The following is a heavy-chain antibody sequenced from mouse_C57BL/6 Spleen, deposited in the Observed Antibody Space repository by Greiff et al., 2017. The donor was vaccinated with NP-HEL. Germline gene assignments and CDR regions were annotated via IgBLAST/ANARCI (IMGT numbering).Heavy chain of an antibody. V-gene: IGHV1-18*01. CDR3: ARRGLLWSPFAY. CDR1: GYTFTDYN. CDR2: INPNNGGT. Sequence: EVKLMESGPELVKPGASVKIPCKASGYTFTDYNMDWVKQSHGKSLEWIGDINPNNGGTIYNQKFKGKATLTVDKSSSTAYMELRSLTSEDTAVYYCARRGLLWSPFAYWGQGTLVTVSA. J-gene: IGHJ3*01. D-gene: IGHD2-1*01.